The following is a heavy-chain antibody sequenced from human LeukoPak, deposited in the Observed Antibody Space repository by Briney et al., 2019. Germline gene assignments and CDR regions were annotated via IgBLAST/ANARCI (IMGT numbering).Heavy chain of an antibody. D-gene: IGHD6-13*01. CDR1: GFTFSSYA. J-gene: IGHJ4*02. Sequence: PGGSLRLSCAASGFTFSSYAMHWVRQAPGKGLEWVAVISYDGSNKYYADSVKGRFTISRDNSKNTLYLQMNSLRAEDTAVYYCARDASSSWYYFDYWGQGTLVTASS. CDR2: ISYDGSNK. V-gene: IGHV3-30*01. CDR3: ARDASSSWYYFDY.